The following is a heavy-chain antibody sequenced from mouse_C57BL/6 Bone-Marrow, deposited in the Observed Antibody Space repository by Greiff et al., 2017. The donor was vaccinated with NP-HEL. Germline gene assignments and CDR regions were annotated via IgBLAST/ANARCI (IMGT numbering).Heavy chain of an antibody. V-gene: IGHV1-19*01. CDR2: INPYNGGT. D-gene: IGHD2-3*01. CDR3: ARSIYDGCPSYAMDY. CDR1: GYTFTDYY. Sequence: VQLQQSGPVLVKPGASVKMSCKASGYTFTDYYMNWVKQSHGKSLEWIGVINPYNGGTSYNQKFKGKATLTVDKSSSTAYMELNSLTSEDSAVYYCARSIYDGCPSYAMDYGGQGTSVTVSS. J-gene: IGHJ4*01.